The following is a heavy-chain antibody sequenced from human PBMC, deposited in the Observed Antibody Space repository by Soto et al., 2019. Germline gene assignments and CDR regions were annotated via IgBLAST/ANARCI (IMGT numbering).Heavy chain of an antibody. V-gene: IGHV4-39*01. CDR3: ARRLAAAGRYYGMDV. CDR1: GGSISSSIYY. D-gene: IGHD6-13*01. J-gene: IGHJ6*02. Sequence: NPSETLSLTCTVSGGSISSSIYYWGWIRHPPGKGLEWIGSIYYSGSTYYNPSLKSRVTISVDTSKNQFSLKLSSVTAADTAVYYCARRLAAAGRYYGMDVWGQGTTVTVSS. CDR2: IYYSGST.